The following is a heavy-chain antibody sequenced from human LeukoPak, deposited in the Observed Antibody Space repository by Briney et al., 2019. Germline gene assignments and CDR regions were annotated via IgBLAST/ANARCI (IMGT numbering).Heavy chain of an antibody. D-gene: IGHD6-19*01. CDR2: ISYDGSNK. J-gene: IGHJ4*02. Sequence: GGSLRLSCAASGFTFSSYAMHWVRQAPGRGLEWVAVISYDGSNKYYADSVKGRFTISRDNSKNTLYLQMNSLRAEDTAVYYCARDWQWLEQGGLDYWGQGILVTVSS. CDR1: GFTFSSYA. CDR3: ARDWQWLEQGGLDY. V-gene: IGHV3-30-3*01.